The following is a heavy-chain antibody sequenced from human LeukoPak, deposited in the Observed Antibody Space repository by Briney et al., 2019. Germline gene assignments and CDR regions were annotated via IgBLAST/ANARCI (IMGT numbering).Heavy chain of an antibody. J-gene: IGHJ3*02. V-gene: IGHV1-18*01. Sequence: ASVKVSCKASGCTFTSYGISWVRQAPGQGLEWMGWISAYNGNTKYVQKLQGRVTMTTDTSTSIAYMELRSLRSDDTAVYYCARTSYIKWLRADDAFDIWGQGTMVTVYS. D-gene: IGHD5-12*01. CDR2: ISAYNGNT. CDR1: GCTFTSYG. CDR3: ARTSYIKWLRADDAFDI.